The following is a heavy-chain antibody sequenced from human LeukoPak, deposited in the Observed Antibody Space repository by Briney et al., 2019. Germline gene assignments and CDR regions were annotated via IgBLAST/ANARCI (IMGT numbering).Heavy chain of an antibody. CDR2: IGTAGDT. V-gene: IGHV3-13*01. Sequence: GGSLRLSCAASGFTFSSYDMHWVRQATGKGLEWVSAIGTAGDTYYPGSVKGRFTISRKNAKNSLYLQMNSLRAGDTAVYYCARGSFRRGSYHFDYWGQGTLVTVSS. D-gene: IGHD1-26*01. CDR1: GFTFSSYD. J-gene: IGHJ4*02. CDR3: ARGSFRRGSYHFDY.